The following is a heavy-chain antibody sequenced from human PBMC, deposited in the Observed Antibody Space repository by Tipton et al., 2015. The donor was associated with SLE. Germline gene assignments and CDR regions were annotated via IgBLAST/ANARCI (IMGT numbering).Heavy chain of an antibody. Sequence: TLSLTCTVSGGSISSSSYYWGWIRQPPGKGLEWVGSIYYSGSTYYNTSLKSRVTISVDTATNQFSLKLSYVTAADTAVYYCARLGGYYDSSGYSYYFDYWGQGTLVTVSS. D-gene: IGHD3-22*01. CDR1: GGSISSSSYY. CDR3: ARLGGYYDSSGYSYYFDY. CDR2: IYYSGST. J-gene: IGHJ4*02. V-gene: IGHV4-39*01.